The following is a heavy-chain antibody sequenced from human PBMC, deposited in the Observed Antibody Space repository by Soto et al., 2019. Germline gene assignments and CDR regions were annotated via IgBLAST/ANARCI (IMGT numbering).Heavy chain of an antibody. V-gene: IGHV3-48*02. CDR3: AGDRGAYYSKGICSCPYFDY. Sequence: EVQLVESGGGLVQPGGSLRLSCAASGFTFSTYSINWVRQAPGKGLEWISYISDNSSVIYYADTVKGRFTISRDNAKNSLYHHMNSLRDENTTVYYCAGDRGAYYSKGICSCPYFDYWGQGTLVTVSS. J-gene: IGHJ4*02. D-gene: IGHD2-8*01. CDR1: GFTFSTYS. CDR2: ISDNSSVI.